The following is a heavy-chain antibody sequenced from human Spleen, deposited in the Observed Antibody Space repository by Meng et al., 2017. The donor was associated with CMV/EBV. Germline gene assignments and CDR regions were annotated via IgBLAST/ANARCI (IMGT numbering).Heavy chain of an antibody. CDR3: ARDAGFCASPSCYTGSWFDP. Sequence: ISSSNWWSWVRQPPGKGLEWIGDIYHSGSTNYSPSLKTRVIISVDKSKNQLSLSLSSVTAADTAVYYCARDAGFCASPSCYTGSWFDPWGQGTLVTVSS. D-gene: IGHD2-2*02. V-gene: IGHV4-4*02. CDR2: IYHSGST. CDR1: ISSSNW. J-gene: IGHJ5*02.